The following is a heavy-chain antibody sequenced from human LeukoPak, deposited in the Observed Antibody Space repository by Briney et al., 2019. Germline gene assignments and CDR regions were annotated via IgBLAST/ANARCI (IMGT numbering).Heavy chain of an antibody. CDR2: INHSGST. CDR1: GGSFSGYY. J-gene: IGHJ4*02. CDR3: ARVFYARSPYDYGDSYFDY. V-gene: IGHV4-34*01. Sequence: PSETLSLTCAVYGGSFSGYYWSWIRQPPGKGLEWIGEINHSGSTNYNPSLKSRVTISVDTSKNQFSLKLSSVTAADTAVYYCARVFYARSPYDYGDSYFDYWGQGTLVTVSS. D-gene: IGHD4-17*01.